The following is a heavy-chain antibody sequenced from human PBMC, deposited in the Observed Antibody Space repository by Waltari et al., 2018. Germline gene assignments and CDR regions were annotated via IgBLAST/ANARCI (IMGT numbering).Heavy chain of an antibody. D-gene: IGHD3-22*01. CDR2: MNPNSGNT. V-gene: IGHV1-8*01. CDR3: ARPQGDSSGYYYHTRYYGMDV. CDR1: GYTFTSYD. Sequence: QVQLVQSGAEVKKPGASVKVSCKASGYTFTSYDINWVRQATGPGLAWMGWMNPNSGNTGYAQKFQGRVTMTRNTSISTAYMELSSLRSEDTAVYYCARPQGDSSGYYYHTRYYGMDVWGQGTTVTVSS. J-gene: IGHJ6*02.